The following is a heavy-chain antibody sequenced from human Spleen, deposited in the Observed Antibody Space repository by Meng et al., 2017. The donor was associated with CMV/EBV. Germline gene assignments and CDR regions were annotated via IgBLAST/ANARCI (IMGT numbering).Heavy chain of an antibody. J-gene: IGHJ4*03. D-gene: IGHD3-3*01. CDR1: GFTFSDYY. V-gene: IGHV3-69-1*01. Sequence: GGSLRLSCAASGFTFSDYYMNWVRRAPGKGLEWVSSISSSSTIYYADSVKGRFTISRDNAKNSLYLQMNSLRAEDTAVYYCARVSQRMGVADYWGQGTRVTVSS. CDR3: ARVSQRMGVADY. CDR2: ISSSSTI.